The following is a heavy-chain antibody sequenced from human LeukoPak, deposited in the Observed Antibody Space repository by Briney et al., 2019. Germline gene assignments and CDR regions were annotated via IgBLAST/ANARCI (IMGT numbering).Heavy chain of an antibody. D-gene: IGHD3-22*01. J-gene: IGHJ4*02. V-gene: IGHV3-11*04. CDR3: ARDYNYDSGASVDY. CDR2: ISGGGETI. Sequence: GGSLRLSCAASKFIFSDYYMSWIRQAPGKGLEWLSYISGGGETIYYADSVKGRFTISRDNAKNSLYLQMNSLTDEDAAVYYCARDYNYDSGASVDYWGQGTLVAVSS. CDR1: KFIFSDYY.